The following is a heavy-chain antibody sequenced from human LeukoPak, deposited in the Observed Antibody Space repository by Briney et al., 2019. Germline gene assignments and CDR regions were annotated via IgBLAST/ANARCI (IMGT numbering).Heavy chain of an antibody. CDR1: GYTFTSYG. V-gene: IGHV1-18*01. CDR2: ISAYNGNT. CDR3: ARESIVVVPAAIPFDI. J-gene: IGHJ3*02. D-gene: IGHD2-2*01. Sequence: GASVKVSCKASGYTFTSYGISWVRQAPGQGLEWMGWISAYNGNTNYAQKLQGRVTMTTGTSTSTAYMELRSLRSDDTAVYYCARESIVVVPAAIPFDIWGQGTMVTVSS.